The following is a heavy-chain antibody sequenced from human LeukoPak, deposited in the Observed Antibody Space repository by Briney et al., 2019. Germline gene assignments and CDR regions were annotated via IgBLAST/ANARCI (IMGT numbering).Heavy chain of an antibody. CDR2: ISGSGGNT. Sequence: GGSLRLSCAASGFTFSSYAMSWVRQAPGKGLEWVSAISGSGGNTYYADSVQGRFSISRDTSKNTLYLQMNSLRAEDTAVYYCAKDRRVIAISSAFDYWGQGTLVTVSS. J-gene: IGHJ4*02. V-gene: IGHV3-23*01. CDR3: AKDRRVIAISSAFDY. D-gene: IGHD2-21*01. CDR1: GFTFSSYA.